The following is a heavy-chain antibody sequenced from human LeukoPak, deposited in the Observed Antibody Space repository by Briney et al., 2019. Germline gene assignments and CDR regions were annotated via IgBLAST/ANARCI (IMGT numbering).Heavy chain of an antibody. D-gene: IGHD1-7*01. CDR1: GGSFSNYY. CDR3: ARRWNYGRNYYIDV. Sequence: PSETLSLTCAVYGGSFSNYYWSWIRQPPGKGLEWIGEINDSGRINYNPSLLSRVTVSVDPSKNQFSLSLTSVTATDPAVYYCARRWNYGRNYYIDVWGKGATVSVSS. V-gene: IGHV4-34*01. CDR2: INDSGRI. J-gene: IGHJ6*03.